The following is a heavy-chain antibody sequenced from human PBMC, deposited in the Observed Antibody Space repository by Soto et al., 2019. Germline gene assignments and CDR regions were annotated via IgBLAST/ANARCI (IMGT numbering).Heavy chain of an antibody. Sequence: QVHLLQSGAEVKKPGASVKVSCKASGYMFTTYGITWVRQAPGQGLEWMGWVNPDNGNTNYAQNLQGRVPMTTDTSTGTAYMDLRSLRSDDTAVYYCARGTSCPPDYGGQGTLVPGSS. CDR1: GYMFTTYG. J-gene: IGHJ4*02. CDR3: ARGTSCPPDY. V-gene: IGHV1-18*01. CDR2: VNPDNGNT.